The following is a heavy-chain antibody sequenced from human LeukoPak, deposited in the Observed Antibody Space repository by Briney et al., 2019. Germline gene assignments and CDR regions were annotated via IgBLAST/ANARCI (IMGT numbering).Heavy chain of an antibody. CDR2: ISSSSSDI. CDR3: VTDYGGSSGAFDI. J-gene: IGHJ3*02. V-gene: IGHV3-21*01. D-gene: IGHD2-15*01. Sequence: GESLRLSCTGSGFTLSSYAMNWVRRAPGQGLEWVSSISSSSSDIYYTDSVKGRFTISRDNAKNSLYLQMNSLRAEDAAVYYCVTDYGGSSGAFDIWGQETMVTVSS. CDR1: GFTLSSYA.